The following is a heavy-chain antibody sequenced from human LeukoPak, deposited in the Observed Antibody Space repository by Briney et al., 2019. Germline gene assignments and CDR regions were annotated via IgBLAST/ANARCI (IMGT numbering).Heavy chain of an antibody. J-gene: IGHJ4*02. CDR3: ARGNANIVVVTAIAPFDY. D-gene: IGHD2-21*02. V-gene: IGHV1-69*01. CDR1: GGTFSSYA. Sequence: GSSVKASCKASGGTFSSYAISWVRQAPGQGLEWMGGIIPIFGTANYAQKFQGRVTITADESTSTAYMELSSLRSEDTAVYYCARGNANIVVVTAIAPFDYWGQGTLVTVSS. CDR2: IIPIFGTA.